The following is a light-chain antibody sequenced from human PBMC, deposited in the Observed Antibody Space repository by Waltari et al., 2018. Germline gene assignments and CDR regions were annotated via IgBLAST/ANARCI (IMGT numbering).Light chain of an antibody. V-gene: IGLV4-69*01. CDR3: QTWGMNIQV. Sequence: QLVLTQSPSASASLGASVKLTCTLTGEYSAYAIAWHQQQPEKGPRYLMNVNGDGSHDKADGIPERFSGSSAGAERYLIISRLQSDDEADYFCQTWGMNIQVFGGGTRLTVL. CDR1: GEYSAYA. J-gene: IGLJ3*02. CDR2: VNGDGSH.